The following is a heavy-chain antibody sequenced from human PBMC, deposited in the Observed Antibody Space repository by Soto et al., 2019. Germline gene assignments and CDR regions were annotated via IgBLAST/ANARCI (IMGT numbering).Heavy chain of an antibody. CDR1: GYDFSTYA. V-gene: IGHV1-3*05. D-gene: IGHD2-21*02. CDR3: VRDGGDCGYRLTYYYYMGLDV. J-gene: IGHJ6*02. CDR2: INIGSGRI. Sequence: QVQLVQSGAEEKQPGASVRVSCKTSGYDFSTYAMHWVRQAPGQRLEWMGWINIGSGRIEYSQNLQDRITITRDTSASTVYMDLSSLKSEDTSVYFCVRDGGDCGYRLTYYYYMGLDVWGQGTTVTVSS.